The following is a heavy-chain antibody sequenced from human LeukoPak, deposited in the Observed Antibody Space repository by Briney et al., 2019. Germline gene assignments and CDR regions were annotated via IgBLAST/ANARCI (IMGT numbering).Heavy chain of an antibody. Sequence: SETLSLTCTVSGGSVSSGGYYWSWIRQHPGKGLEWIGYIYYSGSTYYNPSLKNRVTISVDTSKNQLSLKLSSVTAADTAVYYCARAAQRGYSYGFDYWGQGTLVTVSS. CDR1: GGSVSSGGYY. J-gene: IGHJ4*02. CDR3: ARAAQRGYSYGFDY. V-gene: IGHV4-31*03. D-gene: IGHD5-18*01. CDR2: IYYSGST.